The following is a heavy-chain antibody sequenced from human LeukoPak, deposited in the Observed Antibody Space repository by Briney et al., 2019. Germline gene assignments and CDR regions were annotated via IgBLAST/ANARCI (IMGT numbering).Heavy chain of an antibody. V-gene: IGHV4-31*03. CDR3: ARFSPLRNWFDP. CDR1: GGSISSGGYY. D-gene: IGHD4-17*01. J-gene: IGHJ5*02. CDR2: IYYSGST. Sequence: TLSLTCTVSGGSISSGGYYWGWIRQHPGKGLEWIGYIYYSGSTYYNPSLKSRVTISVDTSKNQFSLKLSSVTAADTAVYYCARFSPLRNWFDPWGQGTLVTVSS.